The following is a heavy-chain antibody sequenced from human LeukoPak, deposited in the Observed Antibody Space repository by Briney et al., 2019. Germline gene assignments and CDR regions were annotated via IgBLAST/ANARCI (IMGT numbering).Heavy chain of an antibody. CDR2: IISSSSYI. CDR3: ARDLTNYFDY. J-gene: IGHJ4*02. V-gene: IGHV3-21*01. CDR1: GFPFSSYS. Sequence: GSLRLPCAASGFPFSSYSMNWVRPAPGKGLEWVSSIISSSSYIYYSDSVKGRFTISRDNAKNSLYLQMNSLRAEDTAVYYCARDLTNYFDYWGQGTLVTVSS.